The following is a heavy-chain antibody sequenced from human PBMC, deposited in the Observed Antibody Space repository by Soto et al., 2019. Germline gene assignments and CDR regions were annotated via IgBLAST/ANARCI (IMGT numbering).Heavy chain of an antibody. CDR1: GFTFSDFT. CDR3: ARGSRRTFDY. Sequence: EVQLVESGGGLVKPGGSLRLSCAASGFTFSDFTMNWVRQAPGKGLQWVSSISSGGSFISYADSVRGRFTISRDNAKNSLYLQVDSRRAEDTAVFFCARGSRRTFDYWGQGTLVNVSS. CDR2: ISSGGSFI. D-gene: IGHD6-13*01. J-gene: IGHJ4*02. V-gene: IGHV3-21*01.